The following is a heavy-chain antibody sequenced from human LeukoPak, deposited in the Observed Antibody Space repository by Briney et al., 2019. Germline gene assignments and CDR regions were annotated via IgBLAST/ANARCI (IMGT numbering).Heavy chain of an antibody. CDR2: IYPGDSDT. J-gene: IGHJ5*02. Sequence: GASLQISSKGSGSIFTSYWIGWGRRLPAKGLEWRGIIYPGDSDTKYSPSFESQFTISADTSITTSYLQWSRLKASDTAMYCCARGRYNWNDLYWFDPWGEGTLVTVSS. V-gene: IGHV5-51*01. D-gene: IGHD1-20*01. CDR1: GSIFTSYW. CDR3: ARGRYNWNDLYWFDP.